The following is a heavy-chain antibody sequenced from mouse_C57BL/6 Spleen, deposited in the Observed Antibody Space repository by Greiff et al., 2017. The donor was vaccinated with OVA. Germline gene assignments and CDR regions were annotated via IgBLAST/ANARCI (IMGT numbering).Heavy chain of an antibody. Sequence: VQLQQPGAELVKPGASVKLSCKASGYTFTSYWMHWVKQRPGQGLEWIGMIHPNSGSTNYNEKFKSKATLTVAKSASTAYMQLSSLTSEDSAVYYGARSAGTGFDYWGKGTTRTVSS. D-gene: IGHD2-14*01. V-gene: IGHV1-64*01. CDR3: ARSAGTGFDY. J-gene: IGHJ2*01. CDR1: GYTFTSYW. CDR2: IHPNSGST.